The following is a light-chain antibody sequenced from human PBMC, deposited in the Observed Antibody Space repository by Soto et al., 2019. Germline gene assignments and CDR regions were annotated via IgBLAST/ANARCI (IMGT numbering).Light chain of an antibody. Sequence: QSAVTQHASVSGSPGQSITISCTGTSSDVGDYNYVSWYQHHPGKAPKLIIYEVRNRPSGVPNRFSGAKSGNTASLTISGLQAEDEADYYCSSYRTCSAFSVFGSGTKVTVL. V-gene: IGLV2-14*01. J-gene: IGLJ1*01. CDR1: SSDVGDYNY. CDR2: EVR. CDR3: SSYRTCSAFSV.